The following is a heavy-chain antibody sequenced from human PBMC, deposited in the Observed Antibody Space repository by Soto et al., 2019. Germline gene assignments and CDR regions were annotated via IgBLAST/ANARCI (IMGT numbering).Heavy chain of an antibody. Sequence: QVQLVQSGAEVKKPGASVKVSCKASGYTFTSNYMQWVRQAPGQGLEWMGIINPTGGATTYAQKFQGRLTMTRDTSTSTVYMELSSLRSEDTAVYYCARSGASLLPDYCGQGTLVTVSS. J-gene: IGHJ4*02. CDR1: GYTFTSNY. V-gene: IGHV1-46*01. CDR3: ARSGASLLPDY. D-gene: IGHD3-22*01. CDR2: INPTGGAT.